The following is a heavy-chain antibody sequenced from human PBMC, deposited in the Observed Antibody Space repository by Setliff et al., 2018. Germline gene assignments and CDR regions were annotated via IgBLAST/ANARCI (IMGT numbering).Heavy chain of an antibody. V-gene: IGHV1-8*03. CDR2: MNPNSGNT. CDR3: ARGGERHIVVVTAHDAFDI. CDR1: GYTFTSYD. Sequence: ASVKVSCKASGYTFTSYDINWVRQATGQGLEWMGWMNPNSGNTGYAQKFQGRVTITVDESTSTAYMELSSLRSEDTAVYYCARGGERHIVVVTAHDAFDIWGQGTMVTVSS. J-gene: IGHJ3*02. D-gene: IGHD2-21*02.